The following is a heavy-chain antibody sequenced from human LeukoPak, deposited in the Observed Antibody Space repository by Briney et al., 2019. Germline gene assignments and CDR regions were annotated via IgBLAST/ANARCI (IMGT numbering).Heavy chain of an antibody. J-gene: IGHJ4*02. V-gene: IGHV1-69*04. CDR2: IIPILGIA. CDR1: GGTFSSYT. CDR3: AREVVGATTDY. Sequence: ASVTVSCKASGGTFSSYTISWVRQAPGQGLDWMGRIIPILGIANYAQKFQGRVTITADKSTSTAYMELSSLRSEDTAVYYCAREVVGATTDYWGQGTLVTVSS. D-gene: IGHD1-26*01.